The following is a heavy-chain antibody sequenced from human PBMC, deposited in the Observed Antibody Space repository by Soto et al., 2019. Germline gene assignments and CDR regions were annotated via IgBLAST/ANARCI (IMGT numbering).Heavy chain of an antibody. Sequence: GASVKVSCKASGYTFTSYDINWVRQATGQGLEWMGWMNPNSGNTGYAQKFQGRVTMTRNTSISTAYMELSSLRSEDTAVYYCARGGREGQQLVGWYFDLWGRGTLVTVSS. J-gene: IGHJ2*01. D-gene: IGHD6-13*01. V-gene: IGHV1-8*01. CDR1: GYTFTSYD. CDR3: ARGGREGQQLVGWYFDL. CDR2: MNPNSGNT.